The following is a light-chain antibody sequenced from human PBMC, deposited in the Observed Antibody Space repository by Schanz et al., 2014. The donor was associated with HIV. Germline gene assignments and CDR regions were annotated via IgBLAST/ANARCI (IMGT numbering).Light chain of an antibody. Sequence: QSALTQPASVSGSPGQSISISCAGTSSDVGGDNFVSWYQQHPGRAPKLLVYDVTNRPSGVSSRFSGSKSGNTASLTISGXXXDEEADYYCSSRPRGNTYVFGGGTKVTVL. V-gene: IGLV2-14*03. CDR2: DVT. CDR1: SSDVGGDNF. J-gene: IGLJ1*01. CDR3: SSRPRGNTYV.